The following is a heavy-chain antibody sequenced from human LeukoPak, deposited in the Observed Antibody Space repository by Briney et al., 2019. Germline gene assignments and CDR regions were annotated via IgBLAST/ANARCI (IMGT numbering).Heavy chain of an antibody. D-gene: IGHD2-21*02. CDR1: GESLSNYF. V-gene: IGHV4-4*07. J-gene: IGHJ5*02. Sequence: SETLSLTCTVSGESLSNYFWSWIRQPAGKGLEWIGRVYTSGTTNYNPSFKSRVTMSVDTSKSQFSLKLNSVTAADTAVYYCARVTYYNWLDPWGQGILVTVS. CDR2: VYTSGTT. CDR3: ARVTYYNWLDP.